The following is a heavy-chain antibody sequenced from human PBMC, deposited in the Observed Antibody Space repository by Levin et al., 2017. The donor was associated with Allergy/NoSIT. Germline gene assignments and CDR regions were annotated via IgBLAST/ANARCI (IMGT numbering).Heavy chain of an antibody. V-gene: IGHV3-15*01. CDR1: GFPFSNAW. Sequence: PGGSLRLSCAASGFPFSNAWMSWVRQAPGKGLEWVGRIKRKSAGGTADYAAPVKGRFTISRDDSQNMLYLEMNSLKTEDTAVYYCTTRGSEYDSTGFYYFDYWGQGILVTVSS. J-gene: IGHJ4*02. D-gene: IGHD3-22*01. CDR2: IKRKSAGGTA. CDR3: TTRGSEYDSTGFYYFDY.